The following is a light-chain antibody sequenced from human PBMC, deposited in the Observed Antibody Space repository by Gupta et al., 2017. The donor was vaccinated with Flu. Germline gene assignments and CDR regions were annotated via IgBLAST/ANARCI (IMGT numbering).Light chain of an antibody. V-gene: IGKV2-30*02. Sequence: DVLMTQSPLSLPVTLGQPASMSCRSSQSLLHSDGNTYLSWFHHRPGQPPRRLIYKVSKRDSGVPDRISGSGSGADFTLEIKRGDAEDVGVYCCRQATQWPYTFGQGTRLEI. CDR1: QSLLHSDGNTY. J-gene: IGKJ2*01. CDR3: RQATQWPYT. CDR2: KVS.